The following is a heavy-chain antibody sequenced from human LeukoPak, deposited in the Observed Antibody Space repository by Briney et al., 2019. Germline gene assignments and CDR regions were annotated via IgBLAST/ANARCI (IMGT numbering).Heavy chain of an antibody. V-gene: IGHV4-59*01. J-gene: IGHJ4*02. Sequence: PSETLSLTCTVSGGSISSYYWSWIRQPPGKGLEWIGYIYYSGSTNYNPSLKSRVTISVDTSKNRFSLKLSSVTAADTAVYYCARSPWIQLWLSDWGQGTLVTVSS. D-gene: IGHD5-18*01. CDR2: IYYSGST. CDR3: ARSPWIQLWLSD. CDR1: GGSISSYY.